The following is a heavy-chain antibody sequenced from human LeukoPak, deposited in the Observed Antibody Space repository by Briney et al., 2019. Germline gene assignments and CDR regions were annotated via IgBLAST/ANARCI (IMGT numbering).Heavy chain of an antibody. CDR3: ARMYSGYDFTDY. J-gene: IGHJ4*02. CDR1: GGSFSGYY. CDR2: INHSGST. D-gene: IGHD5-12*01. Sequence: SETLSLTCAVYGGSFSGYYWSWIRQPPGKGLEWIGEINHSGSTNYNPSLKSRVTISVDTFKNQFSLKLSSVTAADTAVYYCARMYSGYDFTDYWGQGTLVTVSS. V-gene: IGHV4-34*01.